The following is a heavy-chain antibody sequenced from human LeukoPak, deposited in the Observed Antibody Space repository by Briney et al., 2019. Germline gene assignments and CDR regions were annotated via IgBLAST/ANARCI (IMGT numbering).Heavy chain of an antibody. D-gene: IGHD3-22*01. V-gene: IGHV3-30*01. CDR1: GFTFSSYA. CDR2: ISYDGSNK. Sequence: GGSLRLSCAASGFTFSSYAMHWVRQAPGKGLEWVVVISYDGSNKYYADSVKGRFTISRDNSKNTLYLQMNSLRAEDTAVYYCARATELYDSSGYYLSDYWGQGTLVTVSS. CDR3: ARATELYDSSGYYLSDY. J-gene: IGHJ4*02.